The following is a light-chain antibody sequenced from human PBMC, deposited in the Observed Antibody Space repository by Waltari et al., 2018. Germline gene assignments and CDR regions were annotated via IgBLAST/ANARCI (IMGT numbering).Light chain of an antibody. CDR2: WTS. CDR3: QQYHSAPLT. V-gene: IGKV4-1*01. CDR1: QNILHTSNSKYS. J-gene: IGKJ4*01. Sequence: DIVMTQSPDSLAVSLGERATINCRSSQNILHTSNSKYSLAWFQQKPGQPPKLLIYWTSTRESGVPDRFSGSGSGTDFTLTISSLQAEDVAVYYCQQYHSAPLTFGGGTKVEIK.